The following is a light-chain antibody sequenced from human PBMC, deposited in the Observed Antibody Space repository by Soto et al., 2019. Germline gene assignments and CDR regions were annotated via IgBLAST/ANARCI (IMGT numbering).Light chain of an antibody. CDR3: QLRNNWPPEVT. V-gene: IGKV3-11*01. J-gene: IGKJ3*01. CDR1: QSVSTY. CDR2: GAS. Sequence: EIVLTQSPATLSLSPGERATLSCRASQSVSTYLAWYQQKPGQAPRLLIYGASNRATGIPARFSGSGSGTDFTLTISSLEPEDFAVYYCQLRNNWPPEVTFGPGTKVDIK.